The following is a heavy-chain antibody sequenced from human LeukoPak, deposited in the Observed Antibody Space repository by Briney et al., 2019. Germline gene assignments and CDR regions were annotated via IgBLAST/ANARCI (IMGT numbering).Heavy chain of an antibody. J-gene: IGHJ4*02. Sequence: GGSLRLSCAASGFTFSSYGMHWVRQAPGKGLEWVAVISYDGSNKYYADSVKGRFTISRDNSKNTLYLQMNSLRAEDTAVYYCAKDRITGTLFDFDYWGQGTLVTVSS. D-gene: IGHD1-20*01. CDR2: ISYDGSNK. CDR1: GFTFSSYG. CDR3: AKDRITGTLFDFDY. V-gene: IGHV3-30*18.